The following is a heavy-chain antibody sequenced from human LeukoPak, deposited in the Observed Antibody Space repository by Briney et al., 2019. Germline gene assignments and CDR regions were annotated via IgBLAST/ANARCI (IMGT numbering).Heavy chain of an antibody. V-gene: IGHV3-21*01. Sequence: PGGSLRLSCAASGFTFSSYSMNWVRQAPGKGLEWVSSITSSSSYIYYADSVKGRFTISRDNAKNSLYLQMNSLRAEDTAVYYCARSGILTGRYFDYWGQGTLVTVSS. CDR1: GFTFSSYS. CDR2: ITSSSSYI. D-gene: IGHD3-9*01. J-gene: IGHJ4*02. CDR3: ARSGILTGRYFDY.